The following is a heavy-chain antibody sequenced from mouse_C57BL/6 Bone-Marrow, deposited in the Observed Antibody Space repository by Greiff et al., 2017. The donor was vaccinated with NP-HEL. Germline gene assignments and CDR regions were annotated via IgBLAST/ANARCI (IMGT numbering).Heavy chain of an antibody. CDR1: GYAFTNYL. V-gene: IGHV1-54*01. Sequence: VQLQQSGAELVRPGTSVKVSCKASGYAFTNYLIEWVKQRPGQGLEWIGVINPGSGGTNYNEKFKGKATLTADKSSSTAYMQLSSLTSEDSAVYFCARGSRGYFDYWGQGTTLTVSS. D-gene: IGHD1-1*01. J-gene: IGHJ2*01. CDR3: ARGSRGYFDY. CDR2: INPGSGGT.